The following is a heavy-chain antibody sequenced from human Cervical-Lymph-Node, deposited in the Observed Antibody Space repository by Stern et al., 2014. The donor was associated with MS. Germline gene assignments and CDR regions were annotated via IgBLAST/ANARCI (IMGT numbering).Heavy chain of an antibody. J-gene: IGHJ2*01. D-gene: IGHD3-10*01. Sequence: EVQLVESGGGLVQPGGSLRLSCAASGFTFSSYDMHWVRQATGKGLEWVSAIGTAGDPYYPGSVKGRFTISRENAKNSLYLQMNSLRAGDTAVYYCARVKEGKYYYGSGCYFDLWGRGTLVTVSS. CDR1: GFTFSSYD. CDR2: IGTAGDP. V-gene: IGHV3-13*05. CDR3: ARVKEGKYYYGSGCYFDL.